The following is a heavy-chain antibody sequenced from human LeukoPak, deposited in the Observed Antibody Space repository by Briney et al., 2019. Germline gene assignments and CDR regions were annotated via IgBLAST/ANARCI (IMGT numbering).Heavy chain of an antibody. J-gene: IGHJ6*02. CDR2: INPTGGST. CDR3: AREATMVRGVTYYYYYGMDV. Sequence: GGSLRLSCAASGFTFSSYAMSWVRQAPGKGLGWVSAINPTGGSTYYADSVKGRFTISRGNSKNTLYLQMNSLRAEDTAVYYCAREATMVRGVTYYYYYGMDVWGQGTTVTVSS. CDR1: GFTFSSYA. D-gene: IGHD3-10*01. V-gene: IGHV3-23*01.